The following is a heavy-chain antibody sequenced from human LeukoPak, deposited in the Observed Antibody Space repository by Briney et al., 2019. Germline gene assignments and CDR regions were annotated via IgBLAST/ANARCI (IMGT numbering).Heavy chain of an antibody. Sequence: GRSLRLSCAASGFTFSSYGMHWVRRAPGKGLEWVAVIWYDGSNKYYADSVKGRFTISRDNSKNTLYLQMNSLRAEDTAVYYCAREAVGLDYWGQGTLVTVSS. V-gene: IGHV3-33*01. J-gene: IGHJ4*02. CDR3: AREAVGLDY. D-gene: IGHD6-19*01. CDR1: GFTFSSYG. CDR2: IWYDGSNK.